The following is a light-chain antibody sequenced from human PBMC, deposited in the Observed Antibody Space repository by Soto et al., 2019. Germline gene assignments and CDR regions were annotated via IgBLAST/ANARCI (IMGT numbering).Light chain of an antibody. J-gene: IGLJ1*01. CDR3: SSYTTSNTLV. V-gene: IGLV2-14*01. Sequence: QSVLTQPASVSGSPGQSITISCTGTSTDVDAYNYVSWYQQHPGKAPKLMIYEVSNRPSGISIRFSGSKSGNTASLTISGLQDEDEADYYCSSYTTSNTLVFGTGTKLTVL. CDR1: STDVDAYNY. CDR2: EVS.